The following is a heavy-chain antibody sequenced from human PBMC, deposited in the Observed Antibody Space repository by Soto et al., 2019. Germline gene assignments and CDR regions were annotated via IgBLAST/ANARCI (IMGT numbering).Heavy chain of an antibody. V-gene: IGHV3-74*01. D-gene: IGHD3-16*01. Sequence: EVQLVESGGALVQPGGSLRLSCAASGFTFSSYWMHWVRQVPGEGLVWVSRIKTDGSSTSYADSAKGRVTISRDNAKNTMYLQMNSLGAEDPAVYYCARVGVGHYEVAYWCQGTLVSVSS. CDR3: ARVGVGHYEVAY. CDR1: GFTFSSYW. CDR2: IKTDGSST. J-gene: IGHJ4*02.